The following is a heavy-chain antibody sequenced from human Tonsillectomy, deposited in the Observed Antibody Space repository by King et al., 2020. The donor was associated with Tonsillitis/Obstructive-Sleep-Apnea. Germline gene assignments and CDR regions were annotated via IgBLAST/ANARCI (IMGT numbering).Heavy chain of an antibody. J-gene: IGHJ4*02. CDR2: INPNSGGT. CDR1: GYSFTGYY. V-gene: IGHV1-2*02. D-gene: IGHD3-22*01. CDR3: ARAHASSGYYYPLEH. Sequence: QLVQSGAEVKKPGASVKVSCKASGYSFTGYYMHWVRQAPGQGLEWMGWINPNSGGTKYAQKFQGRVTITRDTSISTAYMELSRLRSDDTDVYYCARAHASSGYYYPLEHWGQGTLVTVSS.